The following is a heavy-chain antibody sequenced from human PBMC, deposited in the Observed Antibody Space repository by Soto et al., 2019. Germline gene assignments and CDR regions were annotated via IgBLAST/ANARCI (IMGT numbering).Heavy chain of an antibody. CDR2: ISSGSAYI. V-gene: IGHV3-21*06. CDR3: ARDQGGSYDSWFDP. J-gene: IGHJ5*02. Sequence: RQAPGKGLEWVASISSGSAYIKYAESVKGRFTISRDNAKNSLHLQMNSLRAEDTAIYHCARDQGGSYDSWFDPWGQGTLVTVSS. D-gene: IGHD1-26*01.